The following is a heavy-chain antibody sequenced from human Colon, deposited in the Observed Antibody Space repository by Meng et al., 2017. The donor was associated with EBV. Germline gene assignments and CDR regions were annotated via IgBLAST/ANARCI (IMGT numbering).Heavy chain of an antibody. J-gene: IGHJ4*02. Sequence: VLLQPLGAGLLKPSETLSLTCTVHGGSFSGYVWSWVRQPPGKGMEWIGEVSHPGSANYNPSLKSRVTISVDASEKQFSLRLTSVTAADSAVYYCARVPTTGYKDHWGQGTLVTASS. D-gene: IGHD3-9*01. CDR3: ARVPTTGYKDH. CDR2: VSHPGSA. CDR1: GGSFSGYV. V-gene: IGHV4-34*01.